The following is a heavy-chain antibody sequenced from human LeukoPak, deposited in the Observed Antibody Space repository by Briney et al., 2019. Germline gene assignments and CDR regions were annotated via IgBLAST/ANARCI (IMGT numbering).Heavy chain of an antibody. CDR1: GFTFDDYG. J-gene: IGHJ6*03. V-gene: IGHV3-20*04. D-gene: IGHD3-9*01. Sequence: GGPLRLSCAASGFTFDDYGMSWVRQAPGKGLEWVSGINWNGGSTGYADSVKGRFTISRDNAKNSLYPQMSSLRAEDTALYYCARGGITIFLSYNYMDVWGKGTTVTVSS. CDR2: INWNGGST. CDR3: ARGGITIFLSYNYMDV.